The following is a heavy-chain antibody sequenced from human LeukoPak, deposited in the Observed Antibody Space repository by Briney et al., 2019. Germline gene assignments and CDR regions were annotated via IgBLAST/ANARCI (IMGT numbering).Heavy chain of an antibody. V-gene: IGHV3-9*01. D-gene: IGHD3-10*01. CDR2: ISWNSGSI. Sequence: PGGSLRLSCAASGFSVSRNYMSWVRQAPGKGLEWVSGISWNSGSIGYADSVKGRFTISRDNAKNSLYLQMNSLRAEDTALYYCAKDSGSGSYGPFDPWGQGTLVTVPS. J-gene: IGHJ5*02. CDR3: AKDSGSGSYGPFDP. CDR1: GFSVSRNY.